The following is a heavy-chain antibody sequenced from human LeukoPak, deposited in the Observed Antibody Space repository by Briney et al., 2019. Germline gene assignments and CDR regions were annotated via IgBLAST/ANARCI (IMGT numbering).Heavy chain of an antibody. V-gene: IGHV3-30*12. D-gene: IGHD3-10*01. CDR2: ISYDGSNK. J-gene: IGHJ4*02. Sequence: GGSLILSCAASGFTFSTYGLHWVRQAPGKGLEWVAVISYDGSNKYYADSVKGRFTISRDNAKNSLYLQMSSLRAEDTAVYYCASGSLVRGVTSNYWGQGTLVTVSS. CDR3: ASGSLVRGVTSNY. CDR1: GFTFSTYG.